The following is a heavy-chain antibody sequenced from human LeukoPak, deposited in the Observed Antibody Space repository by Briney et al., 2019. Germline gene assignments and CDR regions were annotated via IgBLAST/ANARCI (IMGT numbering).Heavy chain of an antibody. CDR1: GFTVSNVG. CDR3: VRHRDGSRWGHSSFYYMDV. Sequence: PGRSLRLSCAASGFTVSNVGMSWVRQAPGKGLEWVSWINSNGANTRSIDFVKGRFSVSRDTSTNTIFLQMNSLRTDDTAKYYCVRHRDGSRWGHSSFYYMDVWGEGTTVTVSS. V-gene: IGHV3-20*04. J-gene: IGHJ6*03. CDR2: INSNGANT. D-gene: IGHD6-13*01.